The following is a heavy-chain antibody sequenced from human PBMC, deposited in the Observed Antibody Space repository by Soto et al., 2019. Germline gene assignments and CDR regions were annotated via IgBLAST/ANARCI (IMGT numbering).Heavy chain of an antibody. J-gene: IGHJ5*02. V-gene: IGHV4-31*03. Sequence: QVQLQESGPGLVKPSQTLSLTCTVSGGSISSGGYSWSWIRQHPGPGLEWIGYIYYSGSTYYTPSLKSRVTISVDTSKNQFSLKLSSVTAADTAVYYCATIVPGYCSGGSCYPSWFDPWGQGTLVTVSS. CDR3: ATIVPGYCSGGSCYPSWFDP. CDR1: GGSISSGGYS. D-gene: IGHD2-15*01. CDR2: IYYSGST.